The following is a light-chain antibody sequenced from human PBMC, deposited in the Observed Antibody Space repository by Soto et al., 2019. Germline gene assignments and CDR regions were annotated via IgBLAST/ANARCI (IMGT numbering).Light chain of an antibody. J-gene: IGKJ5*01. Sequence: DIQMTQSPSSLSASIGDRVTITCRASQSISSHLYWFQQKPGQAPKLLIYAASSLQSGVPSRFSGSGSGTDFTLTISSLQPEEFATYYCQQSYSNSITFGQGTRLEIK. CDR1: QSISSH. V-gene: IGKV1-39*01. CDR3: QQSYSNSIT. CDR2: AAS.